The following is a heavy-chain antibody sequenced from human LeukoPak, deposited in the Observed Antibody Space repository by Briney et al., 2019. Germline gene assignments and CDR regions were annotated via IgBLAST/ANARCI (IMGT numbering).Heavy chain of an antibody. J-gene: IGHJ6*02. CDR2: IYSGGST. CDR1: GFTVSSNY. V-gene: IGHV3-53*01. Sequence: SGGSLRLSCAASGFTVSSNYMSWVRQAPGKGLEWVSVIYSGGSTYYADSVKGRFTISRDNSKNTLYLQMNSLRAEDTAVYYCARDEGLYGMDVWGQGTTVTVSS. CDR3: ARDEGLYGMDV.